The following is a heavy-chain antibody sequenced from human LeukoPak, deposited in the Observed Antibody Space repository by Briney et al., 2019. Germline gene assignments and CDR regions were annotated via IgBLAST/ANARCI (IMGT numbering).Heavy chain of an antibody. J-gene: IGHJ4*02. CDR3: AKDRRYDGYSYFDY. Sequence: GSLLLSCAASGFTFSSYGMHWVRQAPGKGLEWVAVISYDGSNKYYADSVKGRFTISRDNSKNTLYLQMNSLRAEDTAVYYCAKDRRYDGYSYFDYWGQGTLVTVSS. V-gene: IGHV3-30*18. CDR2: ISYDGSNK. D-gene: IGHD5-24*01. CDR1: GFTFSSYG.